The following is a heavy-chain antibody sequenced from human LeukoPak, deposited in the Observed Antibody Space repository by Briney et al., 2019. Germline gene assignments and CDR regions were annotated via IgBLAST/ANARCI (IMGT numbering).Heavy chain of an antibody. D-gene: IGHD3-22*01. J-gene: IGHJ3*02. CDR3: ARDRGYYYDSSDAFDI. V-gene: IGHV4-59*01. CDR1: GGSISSYY. CDR2: IYYSGST. Sequence: PSETLSLTCTVSGGSISSYYWSWIRQPPGKGLEWIGYIYYSGSTNYNPSLKSRVTISVDTSKNQFSLMLSSVTAAGTAVYYCARDRGYYYDSSDAFDIWGQGTMVTVSS.